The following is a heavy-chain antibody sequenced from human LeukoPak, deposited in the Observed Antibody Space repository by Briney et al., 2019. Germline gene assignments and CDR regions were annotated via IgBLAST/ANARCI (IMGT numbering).Heavy chain of an antibody. J-gene: IGHJ6*03. CDR3: ARAYSGRYGLGYYYMDV. Sequence: GGSLRLSCAASEFTFSNYWMSWVRQAPGKGLEWVANIKEDGSEKYYVDSVKGRFTTSRYNAKNSLYLQMNSLRADDTAVYYCARAYSGRYGLGYYYMDVWGKGTTVTISS. D-gene: IGHD1-26*01. CDR1: EFTFSNYW. V-gene: IGHV3-7*01. CDR2: IKEDGSEK.